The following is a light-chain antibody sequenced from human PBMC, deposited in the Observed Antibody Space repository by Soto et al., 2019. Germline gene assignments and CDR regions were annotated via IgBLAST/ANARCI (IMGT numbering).Light chain of an antibody. CDR3: LQDYVYPWT. J-gene: IGKJ1*01. CDR2: EAS. V-gene: IGKV1-6*01. Sequence: AIQVTQSPSSLSASVGDRVTISCRASQGMGNDLGWYQQKPGKAPKLLIYEASTLQTGVASRFSGSGSGTDLTLTISSLQPEDFATYYCLQDYVYPWTFGQGTKVEVK. CDR1: QGMGND.